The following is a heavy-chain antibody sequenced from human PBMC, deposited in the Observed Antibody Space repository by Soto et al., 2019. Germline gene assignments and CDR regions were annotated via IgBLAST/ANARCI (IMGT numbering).Heavy chain of an antibody. CDR2: IYYSGST. CDR3: ARLQYNFDY. D-gene: IGHD1-1*01. Sequence: SETLSLTCTVSGGSIISCGYYWSLIRQHPGKGLEWIGYIYYSGSTYYNPSPKSRVTISVDTSKNQFSLKLSSVTAADTAVYYCARLQYNFDYWGQGTLVTVSS. J-gene: IGHJ4*02. CDR1: GGSIISCGYY. V-gene: IGHV4-31*03.